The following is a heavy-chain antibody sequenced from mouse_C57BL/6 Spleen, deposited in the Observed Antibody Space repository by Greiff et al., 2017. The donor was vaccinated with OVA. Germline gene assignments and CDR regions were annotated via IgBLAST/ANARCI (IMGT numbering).Heavy chain of an antibody. J-gene: IGHJ2*01. CDR2: IHPNSGST. CDR3: AREDYYGSSWDY. D-gene: IGHD1-1*01. Sequence: VQLQQPGAELVKPGASVKLSCKASGYTFTSYWMHWVKQRPGQGLEWIGMIHPNSGSTNYNEKFTSKATLTVDKSSSTAYMQLSSLTSEDSAVYYCAREDYYGSSWDYWGQGTTLTVSS. CDR1: GYTFTSYW. V-gene: IGHV1-64*01.